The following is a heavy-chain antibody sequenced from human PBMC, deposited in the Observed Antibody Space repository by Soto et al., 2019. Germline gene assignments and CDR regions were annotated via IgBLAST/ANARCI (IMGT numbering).Heavy chain of an antibody. CDR2: IYYSGST. Sequence: SETLSLTCTVSGGSISSGGYYWSWIRQHPGLDLEWIGYIYYSGSTYYNPSLKSRVTISVDTSKNQFSLKLSSVTAADTAVYYCARGLGSHCGGDCYSFYYYYYGMDVWGQGTTVTVSS. CDR1: GGSISSGGYY. CDR3: ARGLGSHCGGDCYSFYYYYYGMDV. J-gene: IGHJ6*02. V-gene: IGHV4-31*03. D-gene: IGHD2-21*02.